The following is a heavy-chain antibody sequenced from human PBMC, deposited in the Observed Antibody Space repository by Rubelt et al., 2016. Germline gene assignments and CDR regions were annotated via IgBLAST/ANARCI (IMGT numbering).Heavy chain of an antibody. CDR3: ATTTDGRFGGLDN. D-gene: IGHD3-16*01. CDR1: GGSITTYY. J-gene: IGHJ4*02. CDR2: IFHSGST. V-gene: IGHV4-59*01. Sequence: QVQLQESGPGLVKPSETLSLTCSVSGGSITTYYWSWIRQPPGKGLEWIGYIFHSGSTNTSPSLNSRVTISLDTSKNQFSRNLSPVTEADTAVYYCATTTDGRFGGLDNWGQGTLVTVSS.